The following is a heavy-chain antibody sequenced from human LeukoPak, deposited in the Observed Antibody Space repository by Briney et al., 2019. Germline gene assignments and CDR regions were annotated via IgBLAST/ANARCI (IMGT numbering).Heavy chain of an antibody. CDR1: GYTFTSYA. D-gene: IGHD2-15*01. CDR2: INAGNGNT. J-gene: IGHJ5*02. V-gene: IGHV1-3*01. CDR3: ARAGYCSGGSCYSNWFDP. Sequence: GASVKVSCTASGYTFTSYAMHWVRQAPGQRLEWMGWINAGNGNTKYSQKFQGRVTITRDTSASTAYMELSSLRSEDTAVYYCARAGYCSGGSCYSNWFDPWGQGTLVTVSS.